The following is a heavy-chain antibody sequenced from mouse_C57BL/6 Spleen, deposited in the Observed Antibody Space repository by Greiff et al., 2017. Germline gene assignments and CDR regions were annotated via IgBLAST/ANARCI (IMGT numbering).Heavy chain of an antibody. CDR1: GYAFSSYW. D-gene: IGHD2-1*01. J-gene: IGHJ2*01. CDR2: IYPGDGDT. CDR3: ARRHGNLYYFDY. Sequence: VQLQESGAELVKPGASVKISCKASGYAFSSYWMNWVKQRPGKGLEWIGQIYPGDGDTNYNGKFKGKATLTADESSSTAYMQLSSLTSEDSAVYFFARRHGNLYYFDYGGQGTTLTVSS. V-gene: IGHV1-80*01.